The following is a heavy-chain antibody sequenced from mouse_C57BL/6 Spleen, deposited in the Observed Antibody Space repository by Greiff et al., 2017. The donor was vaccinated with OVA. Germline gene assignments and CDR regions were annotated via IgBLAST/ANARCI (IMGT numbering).Heavy chain of an antibody. Sequence: QVQLKQSGPELVKPGASVKISCKASGYAFSSSWMNWVKQRPGKGLEWIGRIYPGDGDTNYNGKFKGKATLTADKSSSTAYMQLSSLTSEDSAVYFCARSADYDGYYAMDYWGQGTSVTVSS. CDR3: ARSADYDGYYAMDY. D-gene: IGHD2-4*01. J-gene: IGHJ4*01. CDR2: IYPGDGDT. V-gene: IGHV1-82*01. CDR1: GYAFSSSW.